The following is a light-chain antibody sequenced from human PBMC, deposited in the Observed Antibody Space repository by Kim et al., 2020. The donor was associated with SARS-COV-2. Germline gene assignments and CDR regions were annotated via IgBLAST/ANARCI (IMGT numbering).Light chain of an antibody. CDR1: SSNIGSNY. CDR2: RNN. Sequence: GRRVPIASSGSSSNIGSNYVYWYQQLPGTAPQLLIYRNNQRPSGVPDRFSGSKSGTSASLAISGLRSEDEADYYCAAWDDSLGGWVFGGGTQLTVL. J-gene: IGLJ3*02. CDR3: AAWDDSLGGWV. V-gene: IGLV1-47*01.